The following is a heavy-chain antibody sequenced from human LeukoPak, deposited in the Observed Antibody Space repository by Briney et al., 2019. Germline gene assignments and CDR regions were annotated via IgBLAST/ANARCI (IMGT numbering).Heavy chain of an antibody. CDR2: ITTSSTI. CDR3: ARGSRYAFDI. V-gene: IGHV3-48*02. J-gene: IGHJ3*02. D-gene: IGHD2/OR15-2a*01. Sequence: PGGSLRLSCAASGFPFSTYSMNWVRQAPGKGLEWVSHITTSSTIYYADSVKGRFTISRDNAKNSLYLQMNSLRDEDTAVYYCARGSRYAFDIWGQGTMVTVSS. CDR1: GFPFSTYS.